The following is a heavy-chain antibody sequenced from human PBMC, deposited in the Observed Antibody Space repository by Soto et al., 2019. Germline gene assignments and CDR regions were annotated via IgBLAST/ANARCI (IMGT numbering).Heavy chain of an antibody. Sequence: GGSLRLSCAASGFTFSSYWMHWVRQAPGKGLVWVSRINSDGSSTSYADSVKGRFTISRDNAKNTLYLQMNSLRAEDTAVYYCARGCGWSGYYTGIQRRYMDVWGKGTTVTVSS. CDR2: INSDGSST. J-gene: IGHJ6*03. CDR3: ARGCGWSGYYTGIQRRYMDV. V-gene: IGHV3-74*01. D-gene: IGHD3-3*01. CDR1: GFTFSSYW.